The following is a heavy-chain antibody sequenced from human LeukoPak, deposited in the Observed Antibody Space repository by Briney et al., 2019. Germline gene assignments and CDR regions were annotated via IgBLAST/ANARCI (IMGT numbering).Heavy chain of an antibody. V-gene: IGHV1-24*01. CDR3: ATDVAAAGTYDY. D-gene: IGHD6-13*01. CDR2: FDPEDGET. Sequence: ASVKVSCKVSGYTLTELSMHWVRQAPGKGLEWMGGFDPEDGETIYAQKFQGRVTMTEDTSTDTAYMELSSLRSEDTAVYYCATDVAAAGTYDYWGQGTLVTVSS. J-gene: IGHJ4*02. CDR1: GYTLTELS.